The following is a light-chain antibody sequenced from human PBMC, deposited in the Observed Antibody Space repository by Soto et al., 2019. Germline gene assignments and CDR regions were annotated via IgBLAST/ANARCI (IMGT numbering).Light chain of an antibody. J-gene: IGKJ2*01. CDR1: HSVGSY. Sequence: EIVLTQSPATLSLSPGERATLSCRASHSVGSYLAWYQQKPGQAPRLLIYDGFNRATGIPARFSGSGSGTDFTLSISSLAPEDFAVYYCQQRSNWPPATFGQGTILEIK. CDR3: QQRSNWPPAT. V-gene: IGKV3-11*01. CDR2: DGF.